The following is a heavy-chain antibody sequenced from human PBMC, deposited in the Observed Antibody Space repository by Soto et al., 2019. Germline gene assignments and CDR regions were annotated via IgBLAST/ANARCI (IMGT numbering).Heavy chain of an antibody. CDR1: GGSISSDGNY. V-gene: IGHV4-31*03. D-gene: IGHD3-10*01. CDR3: ARARMVRGIIYYYGMDV. J-gene: IGHJ6*02. CDR2: IYYSGST. Sequence: QVQLQESGPGLVKSSQTLSLTCTVSGGSISSDGNYWSWIRQHPGKGLEWIGYIYYSGSTNYNPSHKSRVTISVDTSKNQFCLKLNSVTAADTAVDYCARARMVRGIIYYYGMDVWGQGTTVTVSS.